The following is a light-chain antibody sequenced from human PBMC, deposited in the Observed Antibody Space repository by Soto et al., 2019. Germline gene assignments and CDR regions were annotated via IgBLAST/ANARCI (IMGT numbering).Light chain of an antibody. V-gene: IGLV1-44*01. J-gene: IGLJ2*01. CDR2: SNN. CDR3: AAWDDSLNGPNVV. Sequence: QAVVTQPPSASGTPGQRVTISCSGSRSNIGSNTVNWYQQLPGTAPKLLIYSNNQRPSGVPDRFSGSKSGTSASLAISGLQSEDEADYYCAAWDDSLNGPNVVFGGGTKLTVL. CDR1: RSNIGSNT.